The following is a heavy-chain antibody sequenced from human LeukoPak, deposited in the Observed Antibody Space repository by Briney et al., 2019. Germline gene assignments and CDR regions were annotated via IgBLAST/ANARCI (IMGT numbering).Heavy chain of an antibody. CDR1: GYTFTSYD. D-gene: IGHD2-15*01. J-gene: IGHJ6*02. Sequence: ASVKVSCKASGYTFTSYDINWVRQATGQGLEWMGWMNPNSGNTGYAQKFQGRVTMTRNTSISTAYMELGSLRSDDTAVYYCARFLKSGGSYNYYYGMDVWGQGTTVTVSS. V-gene: IGHV1-8*01. CDR3: ARFLKSGGSYNYYYGMDV. CDR2: MNPNSGNT.